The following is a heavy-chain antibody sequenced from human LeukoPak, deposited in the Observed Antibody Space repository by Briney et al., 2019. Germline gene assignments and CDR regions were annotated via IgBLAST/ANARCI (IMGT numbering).Heavy chain of an antibody. D-gene: IGHD5-12*01. CDR2: IGGGGTSM. CDR1: GFTFSSYS. J-gene: IGHJ4*02. Sequence: GGSLRLSCAASGFTFSSYSINWVRQAPGKGLEWVSHIGGGGTSMYYSDSVKGRFTVSRDNAKSSLFLQMNSLRAEDTAVYYCARSILSTTAGFDYWGQGTLVTVSS. V-gene: IGHV3-48*01. CDR3: ARSILSTTAGFDY.